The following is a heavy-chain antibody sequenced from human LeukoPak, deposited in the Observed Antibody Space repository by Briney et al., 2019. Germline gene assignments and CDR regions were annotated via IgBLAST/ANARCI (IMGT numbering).Heavy chain of an antibody. CDR3: ASTFYGDSPPY. J-gene: IGHJ4*02. Sequence: GGSLRLSCAASGFTVSSNYMSWVRQAPGKGLEWVSVIYSGGSTYYADSVKGRFTISRDNSKNTLYLQMNGLRAEDTAVYYCASTFYGDSPPYWGQGTLVTVSS. V-gene: IGHV3-66*01. CDR2: IYSGGST. D-gene: IGHD4-17*01. CDR1: GFTVSSNY.